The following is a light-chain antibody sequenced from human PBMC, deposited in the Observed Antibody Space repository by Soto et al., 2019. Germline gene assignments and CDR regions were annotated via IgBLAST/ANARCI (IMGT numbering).Light chain of an antibody. J-gene: IGLJ3*02. V-gene: IGLV2-23*01. CDR2: EAD. CDR1: SSDIGKYNL. Sequence: QSALTQPASVSASPGQSITISCSGASSDIGKYNLVSWYQQHPGKAPKVMIYEADKRPSGVSNRFSGSRSGNSASLTISGLQAEDEADYYCCSYAGSNTGVFGGGTKLTVL. CDR3: CSYAGSNTGV.